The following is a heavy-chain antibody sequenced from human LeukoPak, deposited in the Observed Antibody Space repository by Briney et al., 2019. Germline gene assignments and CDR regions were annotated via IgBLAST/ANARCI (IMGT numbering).Heavy chain of an antibody. CDR3: ARGRWTGYCSSTSCYSGLDP. J-gene: IGHJ5*02. Sequence: ASVKVSCKASGGTFSSYAISWVRQATGQGLEWMGWMNPNSGNTGYAQKFQDRVTMTRNTSISTAYMELSSLRSEDTAVYYCARGRWTGYCSSTSCYSGLDPWGQGTLVTVSS. CDR2: MNPNSGNT. CDR1: GGTFSSYA. D-gene: IGHD2-2*02. V-gene: IGHV1-8*02.